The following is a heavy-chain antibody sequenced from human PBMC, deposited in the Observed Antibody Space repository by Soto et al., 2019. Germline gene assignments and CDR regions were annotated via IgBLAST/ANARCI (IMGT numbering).Heavy chain of an antibody. D-gene: IGHD5-12*01. V-gene: IGHV3-48*03. Sequence: GGSLRLSCAASRFTFSAYEMHWVRQAPGKGLEWVAYISTSGSTVYYADSVKGRFTVSRDNTRNSLYLQMDSLRDEDTALYYCVRYGGTTLCNGVATRTFDYWGQGTLVTVSS. CDR3: VRYGGTTLCNGVATRTFDY. CDR2: ISTSGSTV. CDR1: RFTFSAYE. J-gene: IGHJ4*02.